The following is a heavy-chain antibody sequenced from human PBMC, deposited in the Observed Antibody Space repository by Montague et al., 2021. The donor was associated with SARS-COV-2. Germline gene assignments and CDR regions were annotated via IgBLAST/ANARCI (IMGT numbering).Heavy chain of an antibody. CDR1: GESFSGYD. V-gene: IGHV4-34*01. Sequence: SETLSLTCAVYGESFSGYDWNWIRQPPGKGLEWIGEINLSGSTNYNPSLKSRVTISVDTSKNQFSLKLSSVTAADTAVYYCARGSRQWPVRHPHYYYFDYWGQGTLVTVSS. CDR2: INLSGST. D-gene: IGHD6-19*01. CDR3: ARGSRQWPVRHPHYYYFDY. J-gene: IGHJ4*02.